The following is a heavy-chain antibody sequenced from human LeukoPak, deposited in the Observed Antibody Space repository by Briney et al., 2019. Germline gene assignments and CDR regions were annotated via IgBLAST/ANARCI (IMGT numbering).Heavy chain of an antibody. CDR3: AKNSSGGYSDY. CDR1: GYTFTSSG. J-gene: IGHJ4*02. V-gene: IGHV1-18*01. CDR2: ISTCTGYS. Sequence: ASVKVSCKASGYTFTSSGISWVRQAPGQGLEWMGWISTCTGYSKYAQNLQGRVTMTADTSTSTAYMELSSLRSDDTAMYYCAKNSSGGYSDYWGQGTLVTVSS. D-gene: IGHD6-19*01.